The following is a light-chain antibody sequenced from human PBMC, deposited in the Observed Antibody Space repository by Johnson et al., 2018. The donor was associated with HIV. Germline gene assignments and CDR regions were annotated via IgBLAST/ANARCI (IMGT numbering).Light chain of an antibody. V-gene: IGLV1-51*02. Sequence: QSILTQPPSVSAAPGQKVTISCSGSSSNIGNNYVSWYQQLPGTAPKLLIYENNKRPSGIPDRFSGSKSGTSATLGITGLQTGDEADYYCGTWDSSLSTHVFGNGTKGTVL. J-gene: IGLJ1*01. CDR1: SSNIGNNY. CDR3: GTWDSSLSTHV. CDR2: ENN.